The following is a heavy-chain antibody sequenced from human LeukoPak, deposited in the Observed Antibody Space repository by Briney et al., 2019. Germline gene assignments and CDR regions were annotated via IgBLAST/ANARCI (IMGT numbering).Heavy chain of an antibody. Sequence: PGGSLRLSCAASGFTFTSYSMNWVRQAPGKGLEWVAVISYDGTDTYYADSVKGRFTISRDTSKNSLYLQMNSLRPEDTAVFYCARIRGGPIDYWGQGTLVTVSS. D-gene: IGHD3-16*01. CDR2: ISYDGTDT. CDR1: GFTFTSYS. CDR3: ARIRGGPIDY. V-gene: IGHV3-30*13. J-gene: IGHJ4*02.